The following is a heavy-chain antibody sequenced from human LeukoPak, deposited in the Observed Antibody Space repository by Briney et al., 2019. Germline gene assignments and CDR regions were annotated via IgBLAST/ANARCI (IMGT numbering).Heavy chain of an antibody. Sequence: GGSLRLSCAGSGFTFINYWMTWVRQAPGKGLEWVANIKQDGSQIYYVDSVKGRLTISRDNAKNSVYLQVNSLRVEDTAVYYCARHYDFWSGFCFDYWGQGTLVTVSS. CDR3: ARHYDFWSGFCFDY. CDR1: GFTFINYW. CDR2: IKQDGSQI. J-gene: IGHJ4*02. D-gene: IGHD3-3*01. V-gene: IGHV3-7*01.